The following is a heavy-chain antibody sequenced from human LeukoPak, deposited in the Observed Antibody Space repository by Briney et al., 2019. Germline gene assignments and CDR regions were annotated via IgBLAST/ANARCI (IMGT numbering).Heavy chain of an antibody. V-gene: IGHV3-74*01. CDR2: IDRDGSST. Sequence: GGSLRLSCAASGFTFSSYWMYWVRQAPGEGPEWVSRIDRDGSSTSYADSVKDRFTISRDNAKNSLYLQMNSLSVEDTAVYYCAREKFDYWGQGTLVTVSS. CDR3: AREKFDY. J-gene: IGHJ4*02. CDR1: GFTFSSYW.